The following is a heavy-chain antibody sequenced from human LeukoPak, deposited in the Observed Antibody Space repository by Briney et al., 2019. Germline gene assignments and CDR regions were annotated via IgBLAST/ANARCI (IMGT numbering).Heavy chain of an antibody. J-gene: IGHJ4*02. CDR2: IYSGGST. V-gene: IGHV3-53*05. CDR3: ARDKGFGELGLDY. CDR1: GFTVSSNY. Sequence: PGGSLRLSCGASGFTVSSNYMNWVRQAPGKGLEWVSIIYSGGSTFYADSVKGRFTISRDNSKNTLYLRMNSLRPEDTTVYYCARDKGFGELGLDYWGQGILVTVSS. D-gene: IGHD3-10*01.